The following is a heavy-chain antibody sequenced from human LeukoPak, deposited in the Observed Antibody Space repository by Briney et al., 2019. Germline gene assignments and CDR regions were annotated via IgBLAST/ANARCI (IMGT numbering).Heavy chain of an antibody. Sequence: GGSLRLSCAASGFTFSSYAMHWVRQAPGKGLEWVAVISYDGSNEYYADSVEGRFTISRDNSKNTLYLQMNSLRAEDTAVYYCARDRPYSSGWYYFDYWGQGTLVTVSS. CDR1: GFTFSSYA. V-gene: IGHV3-30-3*01. CDR3: ARDRPYSSGWYYFDY. D-gene: IGHD6-19*01. CDR2: ISYDGSNE. J-gene: IGHJ4*02.